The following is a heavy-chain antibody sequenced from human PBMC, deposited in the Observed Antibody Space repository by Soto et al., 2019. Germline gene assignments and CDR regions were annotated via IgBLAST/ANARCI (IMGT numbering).Heavy chain of an antibody. D-gene: IGHD6-13*01. Sequence: QVQLVESGGGVVQPGRSLRLSCAASGFTFSSYAMHWVRQAPGKGLERVAVISYDGSNKYYADSVKGRFTISRDNSKNTLYLQMNSLRAEDTAVYYCARDPSGSSWYYFDYWGQGTLVTVSS. CDR2: ISYDGSNK. J-gene: IGHJ4*02. CDR1: GFTFSSYA. V-gene: IGHV3-30-3*01. CDR3: ARDPSGSSWYYFDY.